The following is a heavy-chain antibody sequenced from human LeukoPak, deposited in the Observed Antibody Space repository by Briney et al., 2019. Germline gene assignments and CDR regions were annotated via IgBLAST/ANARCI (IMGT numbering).Heavy chain of an antibody. Sequence: PGGSLRLSCAASGFTFSSYSMNWVRHAPGKGLEWISYISSSSSTIYYADSVKGRFTISRDNARNSLYLQMNSLRAEDTAVYYCARPHEGFDYWGQGTLVTVSS. V-gene: IGHV3-48*04. CDR3: ARPHEGFDY. CDR2: ISSSSSTI. CDR1: GFTFSSYS. J-gene: IGHJ4*02.